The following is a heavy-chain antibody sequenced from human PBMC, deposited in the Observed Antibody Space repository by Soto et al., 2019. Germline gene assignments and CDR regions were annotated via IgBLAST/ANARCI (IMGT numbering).Heavy chain of an antibody. J-gene: IGHJ4*02. CDR3: AKAGLWFGELLYDYFDY. V-gene: IGHV3-30*18. Sequence: GSLRLSCAASGFTFSSYGMHWVRQAPGKGLEWVAVISYDGSNKYYADSVKGRFTISRDNSKNTLYLQMNSLRAEDTAVYYCAKAGLWFGELLYDYFDYWGQGTLVTVSS. CDR1: GFTFSSYG. CDR2: ISYDGSNK. D-gene: IGHD3-10*01.